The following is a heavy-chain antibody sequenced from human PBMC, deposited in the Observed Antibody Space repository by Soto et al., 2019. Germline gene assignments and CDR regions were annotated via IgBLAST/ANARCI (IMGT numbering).Heavy chain of an antibody. V-gene: IGHV5-10-1*01. J-gene: IGHJ6*02. CDR1: GYSFTSYW. D-gene: IGHD6-19*01. Sequence: GESLKISCKGSGYSFTSYWISWVRQMPGKGLEWMGRIDPSDSYTNYSPSFQGHVTISADKSISTAYLQWSSPKASDTAMYYCARSRPHSSGYYYYGMDVWGQGTTVTVSS. CDR3: ARSRPHSSGYYYYGMDV. CDR2: IDPSDSYT.